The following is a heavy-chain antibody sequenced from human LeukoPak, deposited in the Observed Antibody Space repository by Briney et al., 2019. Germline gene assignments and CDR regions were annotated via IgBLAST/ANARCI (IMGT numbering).Heavy chain of an antibody. CDR2: IFYWSP. J-gene: IGHJ6*04. D-gene: IGHD3-3*01. V-gene: IGHV4-59*11. CDR1: GASISSHY. Sequence: SETLSLTCTVSGASISSHYWSGIRQPPGKGLEWIGYIFYWSPHYNPSLKSRVTILADTSNSQLSLRLPSVTAADTAVYYCGRVGSTVGITGMDVWGKGTTVTVSS. CDR3: GRVGSTVGITGMDV.